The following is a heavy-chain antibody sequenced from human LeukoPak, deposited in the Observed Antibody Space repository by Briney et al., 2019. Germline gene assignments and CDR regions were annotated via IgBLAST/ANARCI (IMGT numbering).Heavy chain of an antibody. CDR2: TYYRSEWYN. D-gene: IGHD3-10*01. CDR1: GDSVSSSSAA. V-gene: IGHV6-1*01. CDR3: ARGVLPPFDP. J-gene: IGHJ5*02. Sequence: SPTLSLTCAISGDSVSSSSAAWNWVRQSPSRGLEWLGRTYYRSEWYNDDAVSVKSRITINPDTSKNQFSLQLNSVTPEDTAVYYCARGVLPPFDPWGQGTLGTVSP.